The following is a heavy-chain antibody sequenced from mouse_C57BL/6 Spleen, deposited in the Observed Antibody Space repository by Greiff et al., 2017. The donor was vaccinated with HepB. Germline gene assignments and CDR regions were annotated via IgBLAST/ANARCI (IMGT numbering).Heavy chain of an antibody. Sequence: VKLVESGPELVKPGASVKLSCKASGYTFTSYDINWVKQRPGQGLEWIGWIYPRDGSTKYNEKFKGKATLTVDTSSSTAYMELHSLTSEDSAVYFCAREGYYGRAWFAYWGQGTLVTVSA. D-gene: IGHD1-1*01. CDR1: GYTFTSYD. V-gene: IGHV1-85*01. J-gene: IGHJ3*01. CDR3: AREGYYGRAWFAY. CDR2: IYPRDGST.